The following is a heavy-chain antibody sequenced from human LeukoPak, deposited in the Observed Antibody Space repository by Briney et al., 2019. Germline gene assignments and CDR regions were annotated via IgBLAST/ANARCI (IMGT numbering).Heavy chain of an antibody. CDR3: ARGSTYYDFWSGYYTFCYFDY. V-gene: IGHV4-34*01. Sequence: LETLSLTCAVYGGSFSGYYWSGIRQPPGKGLEWIGEINHSGSTNCNPSLKSRVTISVDTYKNQFSLKLSSVTAADTAVYYCARGSTYYDFWSGYYTFCYFDYWRQGTLVTVPS. J-gene: IGHJ4*02. CDR2: INHSGST. CDR1: GGSFSGYY. D-gene: IGHD3-3*01.